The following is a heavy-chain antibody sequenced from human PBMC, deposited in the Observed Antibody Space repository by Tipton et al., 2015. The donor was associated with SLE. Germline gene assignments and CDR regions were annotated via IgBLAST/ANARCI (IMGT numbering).Heavy chain of an antibody. J-gene: IGHJ4*02. V-gene: IGHV1-2*02. CDR2: INPNNGDT. D-gene: IGHD3-3*01. Sequence: QSGAEVKKPGASVKVSCKASGYTFADYFIHWVRQAPGQGLEWMGWINPNNGDTNYGQKFQGRVTMTRDTSINTAYMELSSLKSDDTAVYYCARGGITLFGVVTSDYWGQGTLVTVSS. CDR1: GYTFADYF. CDR3: ARGGITLFGVVTSDY.